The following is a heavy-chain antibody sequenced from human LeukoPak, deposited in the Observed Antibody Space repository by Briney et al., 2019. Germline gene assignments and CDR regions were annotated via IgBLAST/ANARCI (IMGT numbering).Heavy chain of an antibody. CDR2: ISGGDGST. CDR3: ALRSGFAKHAFDI. Sequence: GGSLRLSCAASGFTFSSYAMSWVRQAPGKGLEWVSGISGGDGSTYYADSVKGRFTISRDNSKNTLYLQMNSLRAEDTAVYYCALRSGFAKHAFDIWGQGTMVTVSS. J-gene: IGHJ3*02. V-gene: IGHV3-23*01. CDR1: GFTFSSYA. D-gene: IGHD3-3*01.